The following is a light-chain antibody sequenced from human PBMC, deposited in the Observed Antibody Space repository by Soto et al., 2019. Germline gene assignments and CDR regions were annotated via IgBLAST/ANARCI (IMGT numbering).Light chain of an antibody. J-gene: IGKJ4*01. CDR2: GAS. Sequence: EIVLTQSPGTLSLSPGERATLSCRASQSLRSNFFAWYQQIPGQSPRLLIYGASTRATGIPDRFSGSGSGADFTLTISRLEPEDFAVYFCEQYDSSPITFGGGTKVEIK. V-gene: IGKV3-20*01. CDR3: EQYDSSPIT. CDR1: QSLRSNF.